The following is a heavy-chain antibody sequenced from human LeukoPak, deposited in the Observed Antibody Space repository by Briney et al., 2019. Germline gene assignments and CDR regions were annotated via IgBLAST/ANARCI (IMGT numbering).Heavy chain of an antibody. CDR3: TRVQFDCSSTSCYLFQH. V-gene: IGHV3-49*02. D-gene: IGHD2-2*01. Sequence: EFAASVKDRFTISRDDSKSTAYLQMNSLKTEDTAVYYCTRVQFDCSSTSCYLFQHWGQGTLVIASS. J-gene: IGHJ1*01.